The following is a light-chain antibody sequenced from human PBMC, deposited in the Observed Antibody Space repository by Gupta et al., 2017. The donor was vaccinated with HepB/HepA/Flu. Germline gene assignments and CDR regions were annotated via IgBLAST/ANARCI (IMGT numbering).Light chain of an antibody. V-gene: IGKV3-20*01. J-gene: IGKJ2*04. CDR3: QQYGGSPPMCS. Sequence: EIVLTQSPGTLSLSPGERATLSCRASQSVSSTYLAWYQQRPGQAPRLLIYGASSRATGTPDRFSGSGSGADFTLTISRLEPEDFAVYYCQQYGGSPPMCSFGQETKLEIK. CDR1: QSVSSTY. CDR2: GAS.